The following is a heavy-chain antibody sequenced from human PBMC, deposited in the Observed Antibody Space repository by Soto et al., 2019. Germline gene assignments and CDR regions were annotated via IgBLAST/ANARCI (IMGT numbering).Heavy chain of an antibody. CDR3: ARERFQVIADGMDV. J-gene: IGHJ6*02. V-gene: IGHV1-2*02. CDR1: GYTFTGYY. CDR2: INPETGVT. Sequence: ASVKVSCKASGYTFTGYYVQWVREAPGQGREWMGWINPETGVTSYAQKFQGRVTLSRDTSINTAYLELSSLRVDDAAVYFCARERFQVIADGMDVWGQGTTDTVSS. D-gene: IGHD6-13*01.